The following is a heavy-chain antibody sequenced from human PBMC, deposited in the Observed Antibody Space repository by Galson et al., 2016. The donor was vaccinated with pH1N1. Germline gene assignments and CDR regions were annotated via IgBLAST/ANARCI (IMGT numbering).Heavy chain of an antibody. D-gene: IGHD3-9*01. V-gene: IGHV4-31*02. Sequence: SNWTWIRQRPGKGLEWIGCIDNSGTTYYNPPPKSRLAISLDTSKNHFSLELNSVTAADTAVYYCASKGASFDTYYYHFGMAVWCQGTTVSVSS. CDR2: IDNSGTT. J-gene: IGHJ6*02. CDR3: ASKGASFDTYYYHFGMAV. CDR1: SN.